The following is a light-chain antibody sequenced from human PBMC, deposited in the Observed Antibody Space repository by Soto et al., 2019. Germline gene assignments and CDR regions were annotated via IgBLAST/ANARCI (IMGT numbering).Light chain of an antibody. CDR3: QQYGSSPPFT. J-gene: IGKJ3*01. Sequence: EIVLTQSPATLSLSPGERATLSCRASQGVSSYLAWYQQKPGQAPRLLIYDASNRATGIPARFSGSGPGTDFTLTISRLEPEDFAVYYCQQYGSSPPFTFGPGTKVDIK. CDR1: QGVSSY. V-gene: IGKV3-20*01. CDR2: DAS.